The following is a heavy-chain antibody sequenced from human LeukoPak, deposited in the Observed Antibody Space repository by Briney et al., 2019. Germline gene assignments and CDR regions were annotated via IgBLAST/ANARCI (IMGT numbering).Heavy chain of an antibody. V-gene: IGHV4-4*02. CDR2: IYHNGTR. CDR1: VGSISSGNW. Sequence: SGTLSLTCGVSVGSISSGNWWSWVRQSPGKGLEWIGEIYHNGTRNYNPSLKSRVTISADTFKNHFSLKLTSVTAADTALYYCATAPILRGEGGEHYKYGMDVWGQGTTVIVSS. CDR3: ATAPILRGEGGEHYKYGMDV. J-gene: IGHJ6*02. D-gene: IGHD2-2*02.